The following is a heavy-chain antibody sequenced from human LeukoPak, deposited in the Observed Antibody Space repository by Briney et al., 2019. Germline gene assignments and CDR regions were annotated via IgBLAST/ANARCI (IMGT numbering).Heavy chain of an antibody. CDR3: ARGVYSSSWAPFDY. CDR1: GGSFSGYY. V-gene: IGHV4-34*01. Sequence: SETLSLTCAVYGGSFSGYYWSWIRQPPGKGLEWSGEINHSGSTNYNPSLKRRVTISVDTSKNQFSLKLRSVTAADTAVYYCARGVYSSSWAPFDYWGQGTLVTVSS. J-gene: IGHJ4*02. CDR2: INHSGST. D-gene: IGHD6-13*01.